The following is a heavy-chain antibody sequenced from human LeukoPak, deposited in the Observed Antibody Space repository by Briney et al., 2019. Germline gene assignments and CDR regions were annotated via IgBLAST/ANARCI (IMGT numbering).Heavy chain of an antibody. CDR2: ISWNSCSI. V-gene: IGHV3-9*01. J-gene: IGHJ3*02. CDR3: AKLTYSSIVVRRDAFDI. Sequence: GGSLRLSCAASGFTFDVYAMHWVRQAPGEGREWLSGISWNSCSIGYADSVKGRFTIARDNAKNSLYLQMNSLRAEDTALYYCAKLTYSSIVVRRDAFDIWGQGTMVTVSS. CDR1: GFTFDVYA. D-gene: IGHD6-13*01.